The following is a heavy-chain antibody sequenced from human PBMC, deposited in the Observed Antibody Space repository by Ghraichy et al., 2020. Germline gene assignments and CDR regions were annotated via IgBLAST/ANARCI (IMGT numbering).Heavy chain of an antibody. CDR2: IYYSGST. V-gene: IGHV4-31*03. CDR1: GGSISSGGYY. J-gene: IGHJ6*02. Sequence: SETLSLTCTVSGGSISSGGYYWSWIRQHPGKGLEWIGYIYYSGSTYYNPSLKSRVTISVDTSKNQFSLKLSSVTAADTAVYYCARDVFVVTAKRLYGMDVWGQGTTVTVS. CDR3: ARDVFVVTAKRLYGMDV. D-gene: IGHD2-21*02.